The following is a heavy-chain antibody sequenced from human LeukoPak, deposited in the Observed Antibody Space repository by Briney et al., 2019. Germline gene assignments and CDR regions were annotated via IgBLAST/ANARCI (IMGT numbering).Heavy chain of an antibody. D-gene: IGHD5-12*01. J-gene: IGHJ4*02. CDR3: ARDPGYSGYGFDY. CDR1: GYTFTSYY. CDR2: INPSGGST. V-gene: IGHV1-46*01. Sequence: ASVTVSCKASGYTFTSYYMHWGRQSPGQGLEWMGIINPSGGSTRSAQKFQGRVTMTRDTSTSTVYMELSSLRSEDTAVYYCARDPGYSGYGFDYWGQGTLVTVSS.